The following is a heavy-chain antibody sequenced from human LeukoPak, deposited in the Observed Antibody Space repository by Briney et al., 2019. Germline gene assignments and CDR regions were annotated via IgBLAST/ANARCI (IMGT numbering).Heavy chain of an antibody. CDR3: TTGSYQLLYRPYYYYYMDV. CDR2: MNPNSGNT. J-gene: IGHJ6*03. V-gene: IGHV1-8*01. CDR1: GYTFTSYD. D-gene: IGHD2-2*02. Sequence: ASVKVSCKASGYTFTSYDINWVRQATGQGLEWMGWMNPNSGNTGYAQKFQGRVTMTRNTSISTAYMELSSLRSEDTAVYYCTTGSYQLLYRPYYYYYMDVWGKGTTVTVSS.